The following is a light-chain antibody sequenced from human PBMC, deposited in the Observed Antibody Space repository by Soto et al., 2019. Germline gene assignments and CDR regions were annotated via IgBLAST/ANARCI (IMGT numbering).Light chain of an antibody. Sequence: DIQMTQSPSSLSASVGDRVPIACRASQSISSYLNWYQQKPGKAPKLLIYAASSLQSGVPSRFSGSGSGTGFTLTITSLQPEDFATYHCQQSYITPVTFGQGTRLEIK. J-gene: IGKJ5*01. V-gene: IGKV1-39*01. CDR2: AAS. CDR3: QQSYITPVT. CDR1: QSISSY.